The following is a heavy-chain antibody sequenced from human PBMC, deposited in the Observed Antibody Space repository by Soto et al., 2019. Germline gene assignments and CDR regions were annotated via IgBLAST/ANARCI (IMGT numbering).Heavy chain of an antibody. CDR1: GYILTELS. CDR2: FDPEDGET. V-gene: IGHV1-24*01. J-gene: IGHJ4*02. D-gene: IGHD4-17*01. Sequence: ASVKVSCKVSGYILTELSMHWVRQAPGKGLEWMGGFDPEDGETIYAQKFQGRVTMTEDTSTDTAYMELSSLRSEDTAVYYCATDFIYGDYALDYWGQGTLVTVSS. CDR3: ATDFIYGDYALDY.